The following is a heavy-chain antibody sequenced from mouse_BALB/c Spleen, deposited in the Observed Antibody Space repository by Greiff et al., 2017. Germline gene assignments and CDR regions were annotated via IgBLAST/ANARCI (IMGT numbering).Heavy chain of an antibody. CDR2: ISSGGGST. Sequence: EVMLVESGGGLVKPGGSLKLSCAASGFAFSSYDMSWVRQTPEKRLEWVAYISSGGGSTYYPDTVKGRFTISRDNAKNTLYLQMSSLKSEDTAMYYCARRRTTATIAYWGQGTLVTVSA. J-gene: IGHJ3*01. CDR1: GFAFSSYD. V-gene: IGHV5-12-1*01. CDR3: ARRRTTATIAY. D-gene: IGHD1-2*01.